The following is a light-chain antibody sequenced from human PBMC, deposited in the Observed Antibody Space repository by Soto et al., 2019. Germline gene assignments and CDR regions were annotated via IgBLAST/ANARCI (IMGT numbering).Light chain of an antibody. J-gene: IGKJ1*01. CDR3: QRYNTVPWT. Sequence: DIQMTQSPSSLSAFVGDRVTITCRASLAISNYLAWYQQKPGKAHNLLIYGASTLQSGVPSRFAGSGSGTEFSLASTSLQPEDVATYSCQRYNTVPWTFGQGTKVDIK. CDR1: LAISNY. CDR2: GAS. V-gene: IGKV1-27*01.